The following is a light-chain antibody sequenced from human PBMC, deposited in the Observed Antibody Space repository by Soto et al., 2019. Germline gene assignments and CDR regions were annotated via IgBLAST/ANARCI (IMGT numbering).Light chain of an antibody. J-gene: IGKJ1*01. CDR3: MQALQIRVE. Sequence: DSVMTQSPLSLSVTPGEPASISCRSSQSLLHSNGYNYLDWYLQRPGQSPQLLIYLGSHRGSGVPDRFSGSGSGTDFTLKISRVEGEDVGVYYCMQALQIRVEFGQGTKVQI. CDR2: LGS. V-gene: IGKV2-28*01. CDR1: QSLLHSNGYNY.